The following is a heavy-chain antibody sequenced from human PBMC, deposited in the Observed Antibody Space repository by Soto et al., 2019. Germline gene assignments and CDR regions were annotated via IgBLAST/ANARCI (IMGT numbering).Heavy chain of an antibody. CDR1: GGTFSSYT. D-gene: IGHD3-22*01. V-gene: IGHV1-69*02. J-gene: IGHJ6*02. CDR3: ASSYYDSSASGGMDV. CDR2: IIPILGIA. Sequence: QVQLVQSGAEVKKPGSSVKVYCKASGGTFSSYTISWVRQAPGQGLEWMGRIIPILGIANYAQKFQGRVTITADKSTSTAYMELSSLRSEDTAVYYCASSYYDSSASGGMDVWGQGTTVTVSS.